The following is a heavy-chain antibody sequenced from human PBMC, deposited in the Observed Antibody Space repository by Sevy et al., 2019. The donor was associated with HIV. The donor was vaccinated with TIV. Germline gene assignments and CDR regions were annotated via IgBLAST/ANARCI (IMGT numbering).Heavy chain of an antibody. D-gene: IGHD1-1*01. Sequence: GESLKISCKGSGYSFTSYWIGWVRQMPGKGLEWMGIIYPGDSDTRYSPSFQGQVTISADKSISTAYLQWSSLKASDTAMYYCASHRTTLGDAFDIWGQGTMVTVSS. CDR2: IYPGDSDT. V-gene: IGHV5-51*01. CDR1: GYSFTSYW. J-gene: IGHJ3*02. CDR3: ASHRTTLGDAFDI.